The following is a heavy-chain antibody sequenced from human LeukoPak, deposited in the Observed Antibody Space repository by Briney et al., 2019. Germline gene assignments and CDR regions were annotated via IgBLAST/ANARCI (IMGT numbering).Heavy chain of an antibody. CDR1: GFTFSSYG. CDR2: ISYDGSNK. D-gene: IGHD2-15*01. CDR3: AKGIADIVVVVAATDDAFDI. V-gene: IGHV3-30*18. J-gene: IGHJ3*02. Sequence: GGSLRLSCAASGFTFSSYGMHWVRQAPGKGLEWVAVISYDGSNKYYADSVKGRFTISRDNSKNTLYLQMNSLRAEDTAVYYCAKGIADIVVVVAATDDAFDIWGHGTMVTVSS.